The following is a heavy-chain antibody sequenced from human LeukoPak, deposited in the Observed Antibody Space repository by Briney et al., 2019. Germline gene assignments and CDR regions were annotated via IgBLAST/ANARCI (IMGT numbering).Heavy chain of an antibody. CDR2: INHMGST. D-gene: IGHD2-15*01. V-gene: IGHV4-34*01. CDR1: GGSFSGYY. Sequence: SETLSLTCAVYGGSFSGYYWSWIRQPPGKGLEWIGEINHMGSTNYNPSLKSRVTISVDTSKNQFSLKLSSVTAADTAVYYCARGGRHYCSGGSCHNLPVGRDYWGQGTLVTVSS. J-gene: IGHJ4*02. CDR3: ARGGRHYCSGGSCHNLPVGRDY.